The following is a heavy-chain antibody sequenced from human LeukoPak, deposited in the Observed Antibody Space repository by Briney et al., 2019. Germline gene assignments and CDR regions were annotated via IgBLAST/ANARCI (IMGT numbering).Heavy chain of an antibody. CDR1: GFTFNSYA. CDR2: ISGGGGIT. D-gene: IGHD6-6*01. J-gene: IGHJ4*02. Sequence: GGSLRLSCAASGFTFNSYAMSWVRQAPGKGLEWVSGISGGGGITYYADSVKGRFTISRDNSKNTLYLQMNSLRAEDTAVYYCARDQYSSSFFDYWGQGTLVTVSS. CDR3: ARDQYSSSFFDY. V-gene: IGHV3-23*01.